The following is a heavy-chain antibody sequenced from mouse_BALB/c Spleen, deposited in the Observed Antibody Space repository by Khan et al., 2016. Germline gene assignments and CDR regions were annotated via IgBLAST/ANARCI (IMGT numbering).Heavy chain of an antibody. D-gene: IGHD1-2*01. Sequence: VQLQQSGPELVKPGASVKISCKASGYSFTGYFMNWVMQSHGKSLEWIGRINPYNGDTFYNQKFKGKATLTVDKSSSTAQMELRCLASEDSAVYYCALIDWDYAMDYWGQGTSVTVSA. CDR1: GYSFTGYF. CDR3: ALIDWDYAMDY. J-gene: IGHJ4*01. V-gene: IGHV1-20*02. CDR2: INPYNGDT.